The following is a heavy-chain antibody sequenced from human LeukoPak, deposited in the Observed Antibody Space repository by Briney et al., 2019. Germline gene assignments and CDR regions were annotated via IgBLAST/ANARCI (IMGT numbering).Heavy chain of an antibody. D-gene: IGHD6-13*01. J-gene: IGHJ6*03. CDR1: GFIFSSYG. Sequence: PGGSLSLSCVAPGFIFSSYGMHWVRQAPGKGLEWVANIKQDGSEKYYVDSVEGRFTISRDNAKNSLYLQMNSLRAEDTAVYYCARASPRSSSSSSFIAAFLHYFYYYYMDVWGKGTTVTVSS. V-gene: IGHV3-7*01. CDR2: IKQDGSEK. CDR3: ARASPRSSSSSSFIAAFLHYFYYYYMDV.